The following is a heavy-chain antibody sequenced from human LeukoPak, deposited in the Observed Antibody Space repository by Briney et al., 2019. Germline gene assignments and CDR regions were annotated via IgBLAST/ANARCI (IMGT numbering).Heavy chain of an antibody. D-gene: IGHD3-3*01. CDR3: ARVWSGYSNNWFDP. V-gene: IGHV4-31*03. Sequence: PSETLSLTCTVSGGSISSGGYSWSWLRQHPGKGLEWIGYIYYSGSTYYNPSLKSRVSISVDTSKNQFSLKLSSVTAADTAVYYCARVWSGYSNNWFDPWGQGTLVTVSS. J-gene: IGHJ5*02. CDR1: GGSISSGGYS. CDR2: IYYSGST.